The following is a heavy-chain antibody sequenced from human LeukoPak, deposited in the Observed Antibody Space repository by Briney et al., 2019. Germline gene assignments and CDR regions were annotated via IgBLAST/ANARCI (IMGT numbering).Heavy chain of an antibody. V-gene: IGHV3-21*04. CDR2: ISSSSSYI. CDR1: GFTFSSYS. J-gene: IGHJ6*02. CDR3: AKGSGYYSHHYYYYGMDV. D-gene: IGHD3-3*01. Sequence: GGSLRLSCAASGFTFSSYSMNWVRQAPGKGLEWVSSISSSSSYIYYADSVKGRFTISRDNSKNTLYLQMNSLRAEDTAVYYCAKGSGYYSHHYYYYGMDVWGQGTTVTVSS.